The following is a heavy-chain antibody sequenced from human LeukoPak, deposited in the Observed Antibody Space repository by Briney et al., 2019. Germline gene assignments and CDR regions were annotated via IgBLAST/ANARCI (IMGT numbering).Heavy chain of an antibody. CDR2: IYYSGST. D-gene: IGHD5-24*01. CDR1: GGSISSYY. V-gene: IGHV4-59*01. CDR3: ARDSGKLEMATKLPYYYYYGMDV. Sequence: SETLSLTCTVSGGSISSYYWSWIRQPPGKGLEWIGYIYYSGSTNYNPSLKSRVTISVDTSKNQFSLKLSSVTAADTAVYYCARDSGKLEMATKLPYYYYYGMDVWGQGTTVTVSS. J-gene: IGHJ6*02.